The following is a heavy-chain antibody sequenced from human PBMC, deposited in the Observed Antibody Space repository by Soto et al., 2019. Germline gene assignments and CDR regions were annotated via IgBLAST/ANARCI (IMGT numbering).Heavy chain of an antibody. CDR1: GDSINNYY. V-gene: IGHV4-59*01. J-gene: IGHJ4*02. Sequence: SETLSLTCTVSGDSINNYYWSWIRQPPGKRLEWIGYIYYTGSTTYNPSLESRVTMSVDTSKNQFSLKLSSVNAADTAVYYCAKYRRTEAEGFTLDYWGRGTLVTVSS. CDR3: AKYRRTEAEGFTLDY. D-gene: IGHD6-13*01. CDR2: IYYTGST.